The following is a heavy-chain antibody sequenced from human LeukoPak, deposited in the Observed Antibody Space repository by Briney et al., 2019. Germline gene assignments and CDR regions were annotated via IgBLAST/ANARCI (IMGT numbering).Heavy chain of an antibody. V-gene: IGHV3-21*01. Sequence: PGGSLRLSCAASGFTFSSYSMNWVRQAPGKGREWVSSISSSSSYIYYGDSVKGRFTISRDNPKNSLYLQMNSLRAEDTAVYYCARARNWGQGTLVTVSS. J-gene: IGHJ4*02. CDR2: ISSSSSYI. CDR1: GFTFSSYS. CDR3: ARARN. D-gene: IGHD1-14*01.